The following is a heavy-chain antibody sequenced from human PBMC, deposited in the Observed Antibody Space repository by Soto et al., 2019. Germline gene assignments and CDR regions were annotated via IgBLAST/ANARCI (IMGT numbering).Heavy chain of an antibody. CDR3: ARXTYYYDSSGPNWFDP. V-gene: IGHV4-59*08. CDR1: GGSLSSYY. Sequence: SEMLSLTCTVSGGSLSSYYWSWIRQPPGKGLEWIGYIYYSGSTNYNPSLKSRVTISVDTSKNQFSLKLSSVTAADTAVYYCARXTYYYDSSGPNWFDPWGQGTLVTVSS. CDR2: IYYSGST. D-gene: IGHD3-22*01. J-gene: IGHJ5*02.